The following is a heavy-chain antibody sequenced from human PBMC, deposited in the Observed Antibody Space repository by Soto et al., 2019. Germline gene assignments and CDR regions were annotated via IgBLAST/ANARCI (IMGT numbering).Heavy chain of an antibody. CDR3: ARSPLVAGTSALDI. D-gene: IGHD6-19*01. J-gene: IGHJ3*02. Sequence: QVQLVESGGGVVQAGWYLRLYCAASGFTFSSYGMHWVRQAPGKGLEWVAVIWYDGSNKYYADSVKGRFTISRDNSQNTLYLQMNSLRAEDTAVYYCARSPLVAGTSALDIWGQGTMVTVSS. CDR1: GFTFSSYG. V-gene: IGHV3-33*01. CDR2: IWYDGSNK.